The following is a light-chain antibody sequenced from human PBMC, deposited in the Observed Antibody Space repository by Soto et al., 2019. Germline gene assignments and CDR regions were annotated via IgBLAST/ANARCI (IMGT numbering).Light chain of an antibody. CDR1: QSVRGL. J-gene: IGKJ5*01. CDR3: QQSYITPIR. Sequence: EVVLTHSPVTLPLYPGERATLSCRASQSVRGLLAWYQQKPGQAPRLLIYDAYTRATGIPPRFSGSGSGTDFTLAISSLQPEDFATYYCQQSYITPIRFGQVTRLAIK. CDR2: DAY. V-gene: IGKV3-11*01.